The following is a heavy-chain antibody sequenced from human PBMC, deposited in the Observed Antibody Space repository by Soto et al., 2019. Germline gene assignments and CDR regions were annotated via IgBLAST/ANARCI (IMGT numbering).Heavy chain of an antibody. CDR3: ARGDSSGWYIDD. J-gene: IGHJ4*02. V-gene: IGHV4-34*01. CDR2: INHSGST. D-gene: IGHD6-19*01. Sequence: QVQLQQWGAGLLKPSETLSLTCAVYGGSFSGYYWSWIRQPPGKGLEWIGEINHSGSTNYNPSLKSRVTISVDTSKNQFSLKLSSVTAADTVVYYCARGDSSGWYIDDWGQGTLVTVSS. CDR1: GGSFSGYY.